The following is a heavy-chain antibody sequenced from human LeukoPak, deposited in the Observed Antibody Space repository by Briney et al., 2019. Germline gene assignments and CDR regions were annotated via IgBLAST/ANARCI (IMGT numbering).Heavy chain of an antibody. V-gene: IGHV3-48*04. Sequence: GGPLRLSCAASGFTFSSYSMNWVRQAPGKGLEWVSYISSSSSTIYYADSVKGRFTISRDNAKNSLYLQMNSLRAEDTAVYYCASALQLSRYSGPYYGMDVWGQGTTVTVSS. CDR1: GFTFSSYS. J-gene: IGHJ6*02. D-gene: IGHD1-26*01. CDR3: ASALQLSRYSGPYYGMDV. CDR2: ISSSSSTI.